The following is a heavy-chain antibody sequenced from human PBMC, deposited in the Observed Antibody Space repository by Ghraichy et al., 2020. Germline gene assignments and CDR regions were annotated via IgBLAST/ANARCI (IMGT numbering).Heavy chain of an antibody. D-gene: IGHD2-2*01. Sequence: SETLSLTCTVSGGSISSSSYYWGWIRQPPGKGLEWIGSIYYSGSTYYNPSLKSRVTISVDTSKNQFSLKLSSVTAADTAVYYCARQKKSHQLLLYEGDAFDIWGQGTMVTVSS. CDR2: IYYSGST. CDR3: ARQKKSHQLLLYEGDAFDI. V-gene: IGHV4-39*01. J-gene: IGHJ3*02. CDR1: GGSISSSSYY.